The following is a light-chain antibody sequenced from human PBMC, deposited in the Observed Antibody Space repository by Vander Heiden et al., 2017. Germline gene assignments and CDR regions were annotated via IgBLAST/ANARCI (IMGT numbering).Light chain of an antibody. Sequence: EPLLTPSPGTLSLSQGERATLSCRASQTVISTYVAWYQQKPGQAPRLLIYGAASRATGIPDRVRGSGSGTDFTLTISTLEPEDFAMYYCQRYNKSPPEYTFGQGTKLEIK. CDR2: GAA. CDR3: QRYNKSPPEYT. CDR1: QTVISTY. J-gene: IGKJ2*01. V-gene: IGKV3-20*01.